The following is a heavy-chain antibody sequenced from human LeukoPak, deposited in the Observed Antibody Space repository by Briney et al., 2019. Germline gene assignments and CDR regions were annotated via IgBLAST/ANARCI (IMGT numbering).Heavy chain of an antibody. D-gene: IGHD5-12*01. CDR2: ISNDGSNK. J-gene: IGHJ4*02. Sequence: HPGGSLRLSCAASGFTFSSYGMQWFRQAPDKGLEWVAAISNDGSNKYYADSVKGRFTISRDNSKNTLYLQMNSLRAEDTAVYYCARERGPYSGYDSLDYWGQGTLVTVSS. V-gene: IGHV3-30*03. CDR1: GFTFSSYG. CDR3: ARERGPYSGYDSLDY.